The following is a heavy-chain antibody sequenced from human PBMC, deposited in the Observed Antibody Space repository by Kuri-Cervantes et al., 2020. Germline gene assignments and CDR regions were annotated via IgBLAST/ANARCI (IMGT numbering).Heavy chain of an antibody. Sequence: SETLSLTCAVSGGSISSGGYSWSWIRQPPGKGLEWIGYIYHSGSTYYNPSLKSRVTISVDRSKNQFSLKLSSVTAADTAVYYCARDSMMGYWGQGTPVTVSS. D-gene: IGHD3-22*01. V-gene: IGHV4-30-2*01. CDR3: ARDSMMGY. J-gene: IGHJ4*02. CDR1: GGSISSGGYS. CDR2: IYHSGST.